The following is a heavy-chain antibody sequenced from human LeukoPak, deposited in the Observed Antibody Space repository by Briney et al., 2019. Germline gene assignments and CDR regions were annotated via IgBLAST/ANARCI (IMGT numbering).Heavy chain of an antibody. CDR3: ARSAVTSLYYFDY. CDR1: AGSISSGDYY. CDR2: IYYSGST. D-gene: IGHD4-17*01. J-gene: IGHJ4*02. Sequence: SQTLSLTCTVSAGSISSGDYYWSWIRQPPGKGLEWIGYIYYSGSTYYNPSLKSRVTISVDTSKNQFSLKLSSVTAADTAVYYCARSAVTSLYYFDYWGQGTLVTVSS. V-gene: IGHV4-30-4*01.